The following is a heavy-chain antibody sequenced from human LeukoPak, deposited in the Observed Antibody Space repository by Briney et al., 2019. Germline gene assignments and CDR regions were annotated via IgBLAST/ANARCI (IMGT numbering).Heavy chain of an antibody. Sequence: GGSLRLSCAASGFTFNTYWMSWVRQAPGRGLEWVANIDQDGTRRYYVDSVKGRFTISRDNARNSVYLQMNSLRVEDTAVYYCARDGIDYWGQGTLVTVFS. V-gene: IGHV3-7*01. CDR2: IDQDGTRR. CDR3: ARDGIDY. J-gene: IGHJ4*02. CDR1: GFTFNTYW.